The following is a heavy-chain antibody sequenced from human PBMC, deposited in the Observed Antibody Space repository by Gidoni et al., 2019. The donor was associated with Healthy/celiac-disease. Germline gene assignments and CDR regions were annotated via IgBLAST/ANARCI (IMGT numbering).Heavy chain of an antibody. CDR1: GFTFSSSG. D-gene: IGHD6-13*01. CDR2: IWYDGSNK. CDR3: ARDESGSSWYSRYYYYYGMDV. J-gene: IGHJ6*02. V-gene: IGHV3-33*01. Sequence: QVQLVESGGGVVQPGRSLRLSCAASGFTFSSSGMHWVRQAPGKGLEWVAVIWYDGSNKYYADSVKGRFTISRDNSKNTLYLQMNSLRAEDTAVYYCARDESGSSWYSRYYYYYGMDVWGQGTTVTVSS.